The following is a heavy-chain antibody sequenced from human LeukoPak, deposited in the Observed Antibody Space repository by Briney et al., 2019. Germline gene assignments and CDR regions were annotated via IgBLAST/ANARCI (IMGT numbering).Heavy chain of an antibody. J-gene: IGHJ4*02. V-gene: IGHV1-69*04. CDR1: GGTFSSYA. Sequence: GASVKVSCKASGGTFSSYAISWVRQAPGQGLEWMGRIIPILNKANYAQKFQGRVTFTADKSTITAYMELSSLRSEDTAVYYCXXDSAVVTADYWGQGTLVAVSS. D-gene: IGHD2-21*02. CDR3: XXDSAVVTADY. CDR2: IIPILNKA.